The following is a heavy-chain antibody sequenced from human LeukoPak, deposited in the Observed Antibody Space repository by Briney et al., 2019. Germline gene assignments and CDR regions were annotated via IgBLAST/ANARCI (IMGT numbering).Heavy chain of an antibody. V-gene: IGHV3-48*02. D-gene: IGHD3-10*01. CDR3: ARDMSLLWFGDPFDY. Sequence: HSGRSLRLSCAASGFTFNTYSMNWVRQAPGKGLEWVSYISSSGTVIYYADSVRGRFTISRDNGKNSLYLQMNSLRDEDTAVYYCARDMSLLWFGDPFDYWGQGTLVTVSS. J-gene: IGHJ4*02. CDR2: ISSSGTVI. CDR1: GFTFNTYS.